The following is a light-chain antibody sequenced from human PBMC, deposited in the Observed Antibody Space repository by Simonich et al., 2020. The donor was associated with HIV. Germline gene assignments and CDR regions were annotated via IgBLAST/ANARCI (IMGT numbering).Light chain of an antibody. Sequence: EIVMTQSPAALSVSPGETSTLTCRASQSVSNKLAWYQPKPGQAPRLLNYGGSTRTTGIPARFRGSGSGTEFTLTISSIQSEDFAFYYCQQYNNWPLFFGQGTKLEMK. J-gene: IGKJ2*01. CDR2: GGS. CDR1: QSVSNK. V-gene: IGKV3-15*01. CDR3: QQYNNWPLF.